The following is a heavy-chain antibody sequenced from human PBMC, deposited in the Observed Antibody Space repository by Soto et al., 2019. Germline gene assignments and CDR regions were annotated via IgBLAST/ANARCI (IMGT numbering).Heavy chain of an antibody. V-gene: IGHV4-30-4*01. CDR1: GGSISSDGYY. CDR2: IFYSGNT. J-gene: IGHJ5*02. Sequence: QVQLQESGPGLVKPSQTLSLTCTVSGGSISSDGYYWSWIRQPPGKGLEWIGYIFYSGNTFYNPSLRSRVTISIDTSKDQFSLKLSSVTAADTAVYFCARAPRPRVWGSYRYSSWFDPWGQGTLVTVSS. D-gene: IGHD3-16*02. CDR3: ARAPRPRVWGSYRYSSWFDP.